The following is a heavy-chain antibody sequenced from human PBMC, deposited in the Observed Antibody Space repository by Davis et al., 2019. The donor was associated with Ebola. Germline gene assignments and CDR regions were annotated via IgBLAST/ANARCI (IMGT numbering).Heavy chain of an antibody. CDR3: ERRSFDDIWNY. V-gene: IGHV5-51*01. Sequence: KVSCKASGYSFTSYGIHWVRQLPGKGLEWMGIIYPGDSDTRYSPSFQGQATIPADKSISTAYLQWSSLKASDTAMYYCERRSFDDIWNYWGHGTLVTVSS. J-gene: IGHJ4*01. CDR1: GYSFTSYG. D-gene: IGHD3-16*01. CDR2: IYPGDSDT.